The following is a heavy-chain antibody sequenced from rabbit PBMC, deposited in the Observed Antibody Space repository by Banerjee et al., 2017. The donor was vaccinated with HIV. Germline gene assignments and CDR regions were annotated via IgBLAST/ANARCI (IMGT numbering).Heavy chain of an antibody. D-gene: IGHD6-1*01. V-gene: IGHV1S45*01. Sequence: LEESGGGLVKPGGSLTLTCTASGFSSGFSFSNSAWICWVRQAPGKGLEWIGCIYPGFGIRNYANSVKGRFTISSDNAQNTVTLQMTSLTAADTATYSCARGGGGTGDGYGLWGQGTLVTVS. CDR2: IYPGFGIR. CDR3: ARGGGGTGDGYGL. CDR1: GFSSGFSFSNSAW. J-gene: IGHJ4*01.